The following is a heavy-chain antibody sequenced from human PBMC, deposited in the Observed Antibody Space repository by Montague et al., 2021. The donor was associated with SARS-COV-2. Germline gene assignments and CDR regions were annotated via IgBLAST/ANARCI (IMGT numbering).Heavy chain of an antibody. D-gene: IGHD4-17*01. J-gene: IGHJ4*02. CDR2: IYTSGRT. Sequence: TLSLTCSVSGDSIGSDSYYWSWIRRAAGEGLEWIGRIYTSGRTDYNPSLINRVIISLDTSKNQFSLKLSSLTTADAGVYYCARAPDDYGTFGYWGQGIPVIVSS. CDR3: ARAPDDYGTFGY. V-gene: IGHV4-61*02. CDR1: GDSIGSDSYY.